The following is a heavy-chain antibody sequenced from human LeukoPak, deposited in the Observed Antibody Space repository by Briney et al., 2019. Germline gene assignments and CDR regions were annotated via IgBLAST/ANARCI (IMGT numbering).Heavy chain of an antibody. J-gene: IGHJ5*02. Sequence: GASVTVSCKASGYTFTSYGISWVRQAPGQGLEWMGWISAYNGNTNYAQKLQGRVTMTTDTSTSTAYMELRSLRSDDTAVYYCARGLYVWGSYRLSWFDPWGQGTLVTVSS. V-gene: IGHV1-18*01. CDR2: ISAYNGNT. CDR3: ARGLYVWGSYRLSWFDP. D-gene: IGHD3-16*02. CDR1: GYTFTSYG.